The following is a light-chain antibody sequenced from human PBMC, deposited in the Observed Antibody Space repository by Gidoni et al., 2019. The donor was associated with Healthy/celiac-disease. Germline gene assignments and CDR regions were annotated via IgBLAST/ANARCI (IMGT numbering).Light chain of an antibody. CDR3: QQYGSSPPE. Sequence: EIVLTQSPGTLSLSPGERATLSCRASQSVSSSYLAWYQQKPGQAPRLLIYGASSRATGIPDRFSGSGSGTDFTLTISRLEPEDFAVYYCQQYGSSPPEFGQXTRLEIK. J-gene: IGKJ5*01. CDR2: GAS. V-gene: IGKV3-20*01. CDR1: QSVSSSY.